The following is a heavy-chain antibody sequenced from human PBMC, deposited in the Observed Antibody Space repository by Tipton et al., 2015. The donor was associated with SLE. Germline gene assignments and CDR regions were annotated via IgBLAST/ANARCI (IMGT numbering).Heavy chain of an antibody. CDR2: IYYSGST. CDR3: ARGRQQLEMFDY. CDR1: GGSISSHY. V-gene: IGHV4-59*11. Sequence: GLVKPSETLSLTCTVSGGSISSHYWSWIRQPPGKGLEWIGYIYYSGSTNYNPSLKSRVTISVDTSKNQFSLKLSSVTAADTAVYYCARGRQQLEMFDYWGQGTLVTVSS. J-gene: IGHJ4*02. D-gene: IGHD6-13*01.